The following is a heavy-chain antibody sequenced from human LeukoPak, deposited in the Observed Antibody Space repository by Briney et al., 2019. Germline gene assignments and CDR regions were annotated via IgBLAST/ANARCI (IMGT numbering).Heavy chain of an antibody. J-gene: IGHJ6*02. CDR1: GFTFSSYA. V-gene: IGHV3-23*01. D-gene: IGHD6-19*01. CDR3: AREPNYSSGWFEREGLDV. CDR2: ISGSGGST. Sequence: PGGSLRLSCAASGFTFSSYAMSWVRQAPGKGLEWVSAISGSGGSTYYADSVKGRFTISRDNSKNTLYLQMNSLRAEDTAVYYCAREPNYSSGWFEREGLDVWGQGTTVTVSS.